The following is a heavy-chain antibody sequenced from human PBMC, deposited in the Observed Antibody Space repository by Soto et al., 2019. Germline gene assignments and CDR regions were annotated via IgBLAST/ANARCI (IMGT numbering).Heavy chain of an antibody. CDR1: GGSFSGYY. CDR2: INHSGST. J-gene: IGHJ5*02. D-gene: IGHD3-10*01. Sequence: SETLSLTCAVYGGSFSGYYWSWIRQPPGKGLEWIGEINHSGSTNYNPSLKSRVTISVDTSKNQFSLKLSSVTAADTAVYYCARGRRLLWFGVRWFDPWGQGTLVTVSS. CDR3: ARGRRLLWFGVRWFDP. V-gene: IGHV4-34*01.